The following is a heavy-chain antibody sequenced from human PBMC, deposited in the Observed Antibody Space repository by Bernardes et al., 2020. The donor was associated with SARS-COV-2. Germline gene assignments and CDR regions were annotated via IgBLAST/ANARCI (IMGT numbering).Heavy chain of an antibody. CDR3: TRGFDS. J-gene: IGHJ4*02. Sequence: SETLSLTCTVSGGSISAYYWSWFRQPPGKGLEWIGYLYYTGSTNYNPSLQSRVTISVDTSKNKFSLKLSSVTAADTAVYYCTRGFDSWGKGILVTVSS. CDR2: LYYTGST. CDR1: GGSISAYY. V-gene: IGHV4-59*01.